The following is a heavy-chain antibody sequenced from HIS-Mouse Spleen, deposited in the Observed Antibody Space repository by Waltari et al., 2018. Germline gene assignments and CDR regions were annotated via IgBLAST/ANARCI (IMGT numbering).Heavy chain of an antibody. Sequence: QLQLQESGPGLVKPSETLSLTCTVAGCSISSSSYYWGWIRQPPGKGLEWIGSIYYSGSTYYTPSLKSRVTISVDTSKNQFSLKLSSVTAADTAVYYCARKRTASGWFDPWGQGTLVTVSS. CDR2: IYYSGST. CDR3: ARKRTASGWFDP. D-gene: IGHD2-21*02. V-gene: IGHV4-39*01. J-gene: IGHJ5*02. CDR1: GCSISSSSYY.